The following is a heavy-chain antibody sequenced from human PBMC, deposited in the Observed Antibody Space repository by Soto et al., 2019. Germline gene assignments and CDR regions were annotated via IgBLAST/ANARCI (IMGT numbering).Heavy chain of an antibody. CDR2: ISYDGSNK. CDR1: GFTFSSYG. Sequence: GGSLRLSCAASGFTFSSYGMHWVRQAPGKGLEWVAVISYDGSNKYYADSVKGRFTISRDNSKNTLYLQMNSLRAEDTAVYYCARPHIVVVTAPLDAFDIWGQGTLVTVSS. J-gene: IGHJ3*02. V-gene: IGHV3-30*03. D-gene: IGHD2-21*02. CDR3: ARPHIVVVTAPLDAFDI.